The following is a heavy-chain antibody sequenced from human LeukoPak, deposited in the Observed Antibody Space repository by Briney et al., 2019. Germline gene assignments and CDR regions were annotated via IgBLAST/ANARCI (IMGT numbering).Heavy chain of an antibody. CDR2: ISSSSSTI. CDR3: ARDRVGDYGDYWWFDP. Sequence: GGSLRLSCAASGFTFSSYSMNWVRQAPGKGLEWVSYISSSSSTIYYADSVKGRFTISRDNAKNSLYLQMNSLRAEDTAVYYCARDRVGDYGDYWWFDPWGQGTLVTVSS. D-gene: IGHD4-17*01. J-gene: IGHJ5*02. V-gene: IGHV3-48*04. CDR1: GFTFSSYS.